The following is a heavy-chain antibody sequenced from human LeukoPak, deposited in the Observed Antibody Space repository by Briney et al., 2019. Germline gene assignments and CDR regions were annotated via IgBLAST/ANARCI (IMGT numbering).Heavy chain of an antibody. CDR1: GFTFSNFA. D-gene: IGHD3-9*01. J-gene: IGHJ6*03. CDR2: ITGDVTDT. Sequence: PGGSLRLSCAASGFTFSNFAMSWVRQFPGQGLEWVSSITGDVTDTFYGDSGKGRFTISRDNSKDTLYLQMSGLRVEDTAVYCCAKGPLTSSNYYMDVWGKGTTVTVSS. V-gene: IGHV3-23*01. CDR3: AKGPLTSSNYYMDV.